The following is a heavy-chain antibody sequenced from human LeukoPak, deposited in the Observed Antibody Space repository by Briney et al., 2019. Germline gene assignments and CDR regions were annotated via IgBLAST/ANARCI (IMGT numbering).Heavy chain of an antibody. Sequence: ASVKVSCKASGYTFTGYYMHWVRQAPGQGLEWMRWINPNSGNTGYAQKFQGRVTMTRDTSISTAYMELSRLRSDDTAVYYCAREATVSGSYGYWGQGTLVTVSS. J-gene: IGHJ4*02. D-gene: IGHD1-26*01. CDR1: GYTFTGYY. CDR3: AREATVSGSYGY. V-gene: IGHV1-2*02. CDR2: INPNSGNT.